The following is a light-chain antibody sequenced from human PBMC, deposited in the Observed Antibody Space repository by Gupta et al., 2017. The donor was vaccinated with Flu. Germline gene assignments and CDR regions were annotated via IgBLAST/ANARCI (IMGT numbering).Light chain of an antibody. Sequence: SYELTQPLSVSVALGQTARITCGGNNIGRKNVHWYQQKPGQTPVLVIYRDSNRPSGIPERFAGSNSGNTATMTISRDQAGDEADYYCQVWDRSTAEVFGTGTKVTVL. CDR3: QVWDRSTAEV. CDR2: RDS. J-gene: IGLJ1*01. CDR1: NIGRKN. V-gene: IGLV3-9*01.